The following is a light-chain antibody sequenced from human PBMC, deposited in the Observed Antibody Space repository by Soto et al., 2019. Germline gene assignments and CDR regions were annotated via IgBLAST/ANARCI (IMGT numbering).Light chain of an antibody. CDR2: AAS. V-gene: IGKV1-8*01. Sequence: AIRMTQSPSSFSASTGDRVTITCRASQGISSYLAWYQQKPGKAPKLLIYAASTLQSGVPSRFSGSGSGTDFTLTISCLQYEDFATYYCQQYYSYPLTFVQGTKVEIK. CDR1: QGISSY. J-gene: IGKJ1*01. CDR3: QQYYSYPLT.